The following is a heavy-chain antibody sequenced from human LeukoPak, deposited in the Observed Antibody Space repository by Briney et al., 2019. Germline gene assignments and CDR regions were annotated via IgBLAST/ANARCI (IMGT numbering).Heavy chain of an antibody. J-gene: IGHJ4*02. CDR3: ARGSLGSGYYDDY. CDR2: ISPNSGYS. D-gene: IGHD3-22*01. CDR1: GYTFTSYD. Sequence: ASVKVSCRASGYTFTSYDINWVRQVTGQGLEWMGWISPNSGYSAYAPKFQGRVTMTRNTSISTAYMELSSLRSEDTAVYYCARGSLGSGYYDDYWGQGTLVTVSS. V-gene: IGHV1-8*01.